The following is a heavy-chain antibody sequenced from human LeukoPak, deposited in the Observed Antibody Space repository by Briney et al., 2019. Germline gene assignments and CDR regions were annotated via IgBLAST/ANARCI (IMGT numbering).Heavy chain of an antibody. J-gene: IGHJ5*02. CDR2: ISDSGGST. Sequence: PGGSLRLSCGASGFTFTNYDMSWVRQAPGKGLEWVSSISDSGGSTYYADSVKGRFTISRDNSKNTLYLQMTNLRAADTAVYYCAKDLSRSVAADWFDPWDQGSLVTVSS. D-gene: IGHD6-19*01. V-gene: IGHV3-23*01. CDR1: GFTFTNYD. CDR3: AKDLSRSVAADWFDP.